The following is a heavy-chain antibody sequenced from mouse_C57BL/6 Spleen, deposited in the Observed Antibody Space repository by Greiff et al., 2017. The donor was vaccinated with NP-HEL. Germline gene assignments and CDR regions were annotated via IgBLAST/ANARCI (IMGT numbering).Heavy chain of an antibody. CDR3: ARDGSSYVNWYFDV. CDR2: ISSGSSTI. CDR1: GFTFSDYG. J-gene: IGHJ1*03. Sequence: EVQVVESGGGLVKPGGSLKLSCAASGFTFSDYGMHWVRQAPEKGLEWVAYISSGSSTIYYADTVKGRFTISRDNAKNTLFLQMTSLRSEDTAMYYCARDGSSYVNWYFDVWGTGTTVTVSS. V-gene: IGHV5-17*01. D-gene: IGHD1-1*01.